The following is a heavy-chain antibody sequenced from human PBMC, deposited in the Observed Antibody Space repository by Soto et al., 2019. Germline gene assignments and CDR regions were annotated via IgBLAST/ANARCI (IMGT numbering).Heavy chain of an antibody. D-gene: IGHD2-21*01. CDR2: IYSSGAT. CDR3: ARGPFCGNDCYFDV. Sequence: PSDTLSLICTVASGTISGFYCGWAWHPAGKGLEWIGRIYSSGATKHNPSLRNRVTMSVDTSTDQYSLNLASMTAADTAVYFCARGPFCGNDCYFDVWGQGTQGTVSS. J-gene: IGHJ2*01. CDR1: SGTISGFY. V-gene: IGHV4-4*07.